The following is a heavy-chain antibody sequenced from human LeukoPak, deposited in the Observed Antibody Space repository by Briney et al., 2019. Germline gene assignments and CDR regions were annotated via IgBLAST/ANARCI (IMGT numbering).Heavy chain of an antibody. CDR2: ISYDGSNK. Sequence: GGSLRLSCAASGFTFSSYAMHWVRQAPGKGLEWVAVISYDGSNKYYADSVKGRFTISRDNSKNTLYLQMNSLRAEDTAVYYCARDYYGSGSYGMDVWGQGTTVTVSS. CDR1: GFTFSSYA. CDR3: ARDYYGSGSYGMDV. J-gene: IGHJ6*02. V-gene: IGHV3-30-3*01. D-gene: IGHD3-10*01.